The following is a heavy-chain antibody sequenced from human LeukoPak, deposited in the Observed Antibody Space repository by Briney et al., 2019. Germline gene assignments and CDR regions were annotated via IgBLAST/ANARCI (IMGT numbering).Heavy chain of an antibody. CDR2: INHSGST. Sequence: SETLSLTCAVYGGSFSGYYWSWIRQPPGKGLEWIGEINHSGSTNYNPSLKSRVTISVDTSKNQFSLKLSSVTAADTAVYYCARGQGGYSSSWYLETYYYGMDVWGQGTTVTVSS. CDR1: GGSFSGYY. J-gene: IGHJ6*02. D-gene: IGHD6-13*01. CDR3: ARGQGGYSSSWYLETYYYGMDV. V-gene: IGHV4-34*01.